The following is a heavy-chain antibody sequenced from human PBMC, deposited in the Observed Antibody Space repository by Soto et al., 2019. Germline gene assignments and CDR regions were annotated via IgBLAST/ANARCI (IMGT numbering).Heavy chain of an antibody. CDR3: ARDLAGFWSGYGPYYYYGMDV. V-gene: IGHV4-59*01. D-gene: IGHD3-3*01. CDR2: IFYSVST. J-gene: IGHJ6*02. Sequence: SETLSLTCTVSGGSISSYYWSWIRQPPGKGLECFVFIFYSVSTNYNPSLKSRVTISVDTSKNQFSLMLSSVTAADTAVYYCARDLAGFWSGYGPYYYYGMDVWGQGTTVTVSS. CDR1: GGSISSYY.